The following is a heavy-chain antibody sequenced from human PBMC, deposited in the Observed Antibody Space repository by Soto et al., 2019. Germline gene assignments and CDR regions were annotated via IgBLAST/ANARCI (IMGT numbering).Heavy chain of an antibody. CDR1: GFTFSSYW. Sequence: GGSLRLSCAASGFTFSSYWMSWVRQAPGKGLEWVANIKQDGSEKYYVDSVKGRFTISRDNAKNSLYLQMNSLRAEDTAVYYCARGDKYNPMPFYYYYYMDVWGKGTTVTVSS. V-gene: IGHV3-7*01. J-gene: IGHJ6*03. CDR3: ARGDKYNPMPFYYYYYMDV. D-gene: IGHD1-20*01. CDR2: IKQDGSEK.